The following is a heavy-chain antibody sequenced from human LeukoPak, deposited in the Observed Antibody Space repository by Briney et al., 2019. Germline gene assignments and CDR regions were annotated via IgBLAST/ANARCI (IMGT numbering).Heavy chain of an antibody. CDR3: ARETVVVPAARLLYYYYGMDV. Sequence: GASVKVSCKASGYTFTSYGISWVRQAPGQGLEWMGWISAYNGNTNYAQELQGRVTMTTDTSTSTAYMELRSLRSDDTAVYYCARETVVVPAARLLYYYYGMDVWGKGTTVTVSS. J-gene: IGHJ6*04. CDR1: GYTFTSYG. D-gene: IGHD2-2*01. V-gene: IGHV1-18*04. CDR2: ISAYNGNT.